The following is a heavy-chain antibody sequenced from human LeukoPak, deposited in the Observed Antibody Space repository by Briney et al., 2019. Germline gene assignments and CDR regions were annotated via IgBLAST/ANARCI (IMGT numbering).Heavy chain of an antibody. D-gene: IGHD2-15*01. Sequence: GGSLRLSCAASGFTFSNAWMSWVRQAPGKGLEWVGRIKSKTDGGTTDYAAPVKGRFTISRDDSKNTLYLQMNSLKTEDTAVYYCTTPQAYCSGGSCYFLPGYWGQGTLVTVSS. V-gene: IGHV3-15*01. J-gene: IGHJ4*02. CDR2: IKSKTDGGTT. CDR1: GFTFSNAW. CDR3: TTPQAYCSGGSCYFLPGY.